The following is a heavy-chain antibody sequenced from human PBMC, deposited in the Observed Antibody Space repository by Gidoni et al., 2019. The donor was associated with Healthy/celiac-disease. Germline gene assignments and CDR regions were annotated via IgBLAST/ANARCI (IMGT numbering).Heavy chain of an antibody. CDR3: ARVVVTALVIDY. CDR1: GYSISSGYY. Sequence: QVQLQGSGPGLVKPSETLSLTCAVSGYSISSGYYWGWIRQPPGKGLEWIGSIYHSGSTYYNPSLKSRVTISVDTSKNQFSLKLSSVTAADTAVYYCARVVVTALVIDYWGQGTLVTVSS. J-gene: IGHJ4*02. V-gene: IGHV4-38-2*01. CDR2: IYHSGST. D-gene: IGHD2-21*02.